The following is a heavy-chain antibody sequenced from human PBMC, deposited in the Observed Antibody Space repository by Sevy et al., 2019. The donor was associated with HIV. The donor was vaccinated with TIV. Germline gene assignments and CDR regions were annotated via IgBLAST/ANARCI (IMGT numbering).Heavy chain of an antibody. CDR2: ISGSGITT. V-gene: IGHV3-23*01. CDR3: ARVAGSGTYYSGDFDY. J-gene: IGHJ4*02. CDR1: GFSFSSYA. D-gene: IGHD3-10*01. Sequence: GGSLRLSRAASGFSFSSYAMSWVRQAPGKGLEWVSGISGSGITTYYADSVKGRFTISRDNSKNTLHLQMNSLRAEDTAVYYCARVAGSGTYYSGDFDYWGQGTLVTVSS.